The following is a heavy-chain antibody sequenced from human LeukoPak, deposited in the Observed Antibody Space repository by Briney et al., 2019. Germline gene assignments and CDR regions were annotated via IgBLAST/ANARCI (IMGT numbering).Heavy chain of an antibody. D-gene: IGHD2-2*01. Sequence: ASVKVSCKASGYTFTGYYMHWVRQAPGRGLEWMGWINPNSGGTNYAQKFQGRVTMTRDTSISTAYMELSRLRSDDTAVYYCARDPYCSSTSCYWTPFDYWGQGTLVTVSS. CDR3: ARDPYCSSTSCYWTPFDY. CDR1: GYTFTGYY. V-gene: IGHV1-2*02. CDR2: INPNSGGT. J-gene: IGHJ4*02.